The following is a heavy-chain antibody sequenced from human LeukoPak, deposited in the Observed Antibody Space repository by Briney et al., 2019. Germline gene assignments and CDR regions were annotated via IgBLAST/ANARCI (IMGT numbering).Heavy chain of an antibody. V-gene: IGHV3-66*01. D-gene: IGHD3-10*01. J-gene: IGHJ2*01. Sequence: PGGSLRLSCAASGFTVSTSYMSWVRQAPGKGLECVSAIFGGGATFYADAVKGTLIISRDNSETTVYLEMNSLSPEDKAVYYCARDGVRGNYYRYFDLWGRGTLVTVS. CDR2: IFGGGAT. CDR3: ARDGVRGNYYRYFDL. CDR1: GFTVSTSY.